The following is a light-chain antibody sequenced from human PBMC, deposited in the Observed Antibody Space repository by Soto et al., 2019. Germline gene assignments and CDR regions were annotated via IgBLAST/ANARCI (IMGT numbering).Light chain of an antibody. J-gene: IGKJ2*01. Sequence: DIVMTQSPDSLAVSLGERAIINCKSSQSVLYNSNNKNYLAWYQQKPGQPPKLLIYWASTRESGVPDRFSGSGSGTDFTLTISSLQAEDVAVYYCQQYYSTLYTFGQGTKLEIK. CDR3: QQYYSTLYT. V-gene: IGKV4-1*01. CDR2: WAS. CDR1: QSVLYNSNNKNY.